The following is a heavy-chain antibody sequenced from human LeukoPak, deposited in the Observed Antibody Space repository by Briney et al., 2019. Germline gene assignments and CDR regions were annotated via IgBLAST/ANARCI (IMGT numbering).Heavy chain of an antibody. CDR1: GFTFVDYG. D-gene: IGHD6-19*01. CDR2: INWNGGST. J-gene: IGHJ4*02. CDR3: ARGHGGWYEQNDY. Sequence: GGSLRLSCAASGFTFVDYGMSWVRQAPGKGLEWVSGINWNGGSTGYADSVKGRFTISRDNSKNTLYLQMNSLRAEDTAVYYCARGHGGWYEQNDYWGQGTLVTVSS. V-gene: IGHV3-20*04.